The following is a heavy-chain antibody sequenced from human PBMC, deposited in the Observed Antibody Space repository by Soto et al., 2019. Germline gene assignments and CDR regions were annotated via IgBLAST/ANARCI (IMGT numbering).Heavy chain of an antibody. V-gene: IGHV3-53*01. CDR2: IYSGGST. CDR3: ARSHSGSPPGWFDP. Sequence: PGGSLRLSCAASGFTVSSNYMSWVRQAPGKGLEWVSVIYSGGSTYYADSVKGRFTISRDNSKNTLYLQMNSLRAEDTAVYYCARSHSGSPPGWFDPWGQGTLVTVSS. CDR1: GFTVSSNY. J-gene: IGHJ5*02. D-gene: IGHD1-26*01.